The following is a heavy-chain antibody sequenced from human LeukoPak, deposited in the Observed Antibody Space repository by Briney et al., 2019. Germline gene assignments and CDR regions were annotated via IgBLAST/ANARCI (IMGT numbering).Heavy chain of an antibody. CDR1: GFTFRSYW. Sequence: GGSLRLSCAASGFTFRSYWMSWVRQAPGKGLEWVANIKQDGSEKYYVDSVKGRFTISRDNAKNSLYLQMNSLRAEDTAVYCCARGHCVSTRCYPYFFDYWGQGTLVSVSS. D-gene: IGHD2-2*01. CDR3: ARGHCVSTRCYPYFFDY. J-gene: IGHJ4*02. CDR2: IKQDGSEK. V-gene: IGHV3-7*01.